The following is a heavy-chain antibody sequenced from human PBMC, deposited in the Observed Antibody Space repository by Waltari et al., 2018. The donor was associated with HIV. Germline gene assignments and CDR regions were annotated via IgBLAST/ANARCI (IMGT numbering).Heavy chain of an antibody. CDR2: LYYSGST. J-gene: IGHJ5*02. D-gene: IGHD3-9*01. CDR1: GGSISGSTYY. V-gene: IGHV4-39*01. Sequence: QLQLQESGPGLVKPPETLSLTCTVSGGSISGSTYYWGWIRQPPGKGLEWIGSLYYSGSTYYNPSLKSRVTISVDTSKNQFSLKLSSVTAADTAVYYCATTLNILSGLNWFDPWGQGTLVTVSS. CDR3: ATTLNILSGLNWFDP.